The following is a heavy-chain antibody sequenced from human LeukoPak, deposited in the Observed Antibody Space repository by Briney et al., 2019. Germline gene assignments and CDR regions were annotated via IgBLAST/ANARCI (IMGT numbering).Heavy chain of an antibody. CDR1: GFTFSNYA. V-gene: IGHV3-23*01. D-gene: IGHD3-22*01. J-gene: IGHJ6*02. CDR2: ISGSSGGT. Sequence: GGSLRLSCAASGFTFSNYAMSWVRQAPGKGLEWVSSISGSSGGTYYADSVRGRFTISRDNAKNSLYLQMNSLRAEDTAVYYCARDPKTRDSSGYYYYGMDVWGQGTTVTVSS. CDR3: ARDPKTRDSSGYYYYGMDV.